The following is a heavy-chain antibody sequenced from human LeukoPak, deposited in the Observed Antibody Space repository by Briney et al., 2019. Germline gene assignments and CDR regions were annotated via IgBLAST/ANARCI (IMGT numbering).Heavy chain of an antibody. D-gene: IGHD6-19*01. CDR2: TGGSDDST. V-gene: IGHV3-23*01. J-gene: IGHJ4*02. CDR3: TKDLMTGFSSGWYFGY. Sequence: PGGSLRLSCAASGVTFNTYAMSWVRQAPGKGLEWVAVTGGSDDSTHYADSVKGRFTISRDNSKNSLYLQMNSLTAEDTAVYYCTKDLMTGFSSGWYFGYWRQGTLVTVSS. CDR1: GVTFNTYA.